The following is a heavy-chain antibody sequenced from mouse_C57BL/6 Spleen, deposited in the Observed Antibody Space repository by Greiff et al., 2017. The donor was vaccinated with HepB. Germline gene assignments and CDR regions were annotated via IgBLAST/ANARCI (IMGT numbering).Heavy chain of an antibody. D-gene: IGHD2-4*01. CDR3: ARSCYDYVYFDY. Sequence: QVQLQQSGPELVKPGASVKISCKASGYAFSSSWMNWVKQRPGKGLEWIGRIYPGDGDTNYNGKFKGKATLTADKSSSTAYMQLSSLTSEDSAVYFCARSCYDYVYFDYWGQGTTLTVSS. CDR1: GYAFSSSW. V-gene: IGHV1-82*01. CDR2: IYPGDGDT. J-gene: IGHJ2*01.